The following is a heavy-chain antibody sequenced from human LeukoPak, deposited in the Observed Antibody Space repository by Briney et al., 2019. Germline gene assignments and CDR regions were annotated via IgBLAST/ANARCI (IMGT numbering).Heavy chain of an antibody. J-gene: IGHJ6*03. Sequence: SETLSLTCTVSSGFIRSLYWSWIRQPQGNGMEWIGSIYYSGSTSYNPSLKSRVTISLDTSKNQFSLKLSSVTAADTAVYYCAREGTDQYYYYYMDVWGKGTTVTVSS. V-gene: IGHV4-59*11. CDR1: SGFIRSLY. CDR3: AREGTDQYYYYYMDV. D-gene: IGHD3-10*01. CDR2: IYYSGST.